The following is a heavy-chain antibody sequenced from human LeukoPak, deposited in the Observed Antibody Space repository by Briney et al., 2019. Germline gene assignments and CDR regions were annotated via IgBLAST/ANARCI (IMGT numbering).Heavy chain of an antibody. D-gene: IGHD4-23*01. CDR3: ARDPGDYGGNRFDY. Sequence: ASVKVSCKASGYTFTGYYMHWVRQAPGQGLEWMGWINPNSGGTNYAQKFQGRVTMTRDTSISTAYMELSRLRSDDTAVYYCARDPGDYGGNRFDYWGQGTLVSVSS. CDR2: INPNSGGT. J-gene: IGHJ4*02. V-gene: IGHV1-2*02. CDR1: GYTFTGYY.